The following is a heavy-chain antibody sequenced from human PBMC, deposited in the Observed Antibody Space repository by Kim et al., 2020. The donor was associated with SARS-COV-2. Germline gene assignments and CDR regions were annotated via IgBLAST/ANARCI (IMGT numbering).Heavy chain of an antibody. CDR3: ARVFLDLNGYAMDV. V-gene: IGHV3-11*06. CDR2: ISETGDFI. D-gene: IGHD3-9*01. Sequence: GGSLRLSCAASGFTFSDFYMAWIRHAPGKGLEWLSYISETGDFITYAESVRGRFTISRDNAKDLVFLQLDSLRVDDSAVYYCARVFLDLNGYAMDVWGPGTTVTVAS. CDR1: GFTFSDFY. J-gene: IGHJ6*02.